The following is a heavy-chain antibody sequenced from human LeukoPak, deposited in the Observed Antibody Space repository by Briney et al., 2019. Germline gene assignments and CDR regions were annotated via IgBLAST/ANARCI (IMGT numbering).Heavy chain of an antibody. CDR2: INHSGRN. CDR3: ARATGTKVPPGY. J-gene: IGHJ4*02. Sequence: ETSEALSLTCAVYGGSFSGYYWSWIRQPPGKGLEWIGEINHSGRNNYNPSLKSRVTISVDTSKNQFSLKLSSVTAADTAVYYCARATGTKVPPGYWGQGTLVTVSS. CDR1: GGSFSGYY. D-gene: IGHD1-7*01. V-gene: IGHV4-34*01.